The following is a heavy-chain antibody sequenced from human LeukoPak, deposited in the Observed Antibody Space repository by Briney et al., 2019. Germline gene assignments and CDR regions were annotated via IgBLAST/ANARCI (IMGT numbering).Heavy chain of an antibody. CDR2: INPNSGDT. CDR3: ATLLSNVAFDY. J-gene: IGHJ4*02. Sequence: ASVKVSCKASGGTFSSYAISWVRQAPGQGLEWIGWINPNSGDTKYAQKFQGRVTMTRDTSISTAYIELSRLRSDDTAVYYCATLLSNVAFDYWGQGTLVAVSS. D-gene: IGHD5-12*01. CDR1: GGTFSSYA. V-gene: IGHV1-2*02.